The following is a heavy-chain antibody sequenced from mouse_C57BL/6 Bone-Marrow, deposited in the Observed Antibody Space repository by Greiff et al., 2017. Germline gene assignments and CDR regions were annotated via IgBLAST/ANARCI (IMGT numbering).Heavy chain of an antibody. Sequence: VQLQQSGPGLVQPSQSLSITCTVSGFSLTSYGVHWVRQSPGKGLEWLGVIWSGGSTDYNAAFISRLSISKDNSKSQVFFKMNSLQADDTAIYYCARTSRGANYYGSSYWFAYWGQGTLVTVSA. V-gene: IGHV2-2*01. CDR2: IWSGGST. J-gene: IGHJ3*01. D-gene: IGHD1-1*01. CDR1: GFSLTSYG. CDR3: ARTSRGANYYGSSYWFAY.